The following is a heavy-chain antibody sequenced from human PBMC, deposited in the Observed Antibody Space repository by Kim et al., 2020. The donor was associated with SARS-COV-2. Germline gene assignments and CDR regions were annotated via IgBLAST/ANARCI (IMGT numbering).Heavy chain of an antibody. D-gene: IGHD5-12*01. Sequence: PSLKRRVTISVDTSKNQFSLKLRSVTAADTAVYYCARSQFPARGGYDFNYWGQGTLVTVSS. V-gene: IGHV4-39*01. CDR3: ARSQFPARGGYDFNY. J-gene: IGHJ4*02.